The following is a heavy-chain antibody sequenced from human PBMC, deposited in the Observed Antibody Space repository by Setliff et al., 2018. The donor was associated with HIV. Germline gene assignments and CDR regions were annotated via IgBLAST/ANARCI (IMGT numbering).Heavy chain of an antibody. Sequence: KPSETLSLTCAVYGGSFSDNYWSWIRQSPGKGLEWIGDINHSGRTNYNPSLKSRVTISVDTSKNQFPLKLTSMTAADTAVYYCALRRYSSWARFDSWGQGTLVTVSS. D-gene: IGHD2-21*01. J-gene: IGHJ4*02. CDR3: ALRRYSSWARFDS. V-gene: IGHV4-34*01. CDR1: GGSFSDNY. CDR2: INHSGRT.